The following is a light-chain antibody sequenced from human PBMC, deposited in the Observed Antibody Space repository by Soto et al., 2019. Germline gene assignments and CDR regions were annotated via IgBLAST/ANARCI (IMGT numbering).Light chain of an antibody. CDR2: EVT. V-gene: IGLV2-23*02. Sequence: QSVLTQPASVSGSPGQSITIACTWINSDIGNYNIVSWYQQHPDKAPQLIIYEVTKRPSGVSNRFSGSKSGNTASLTISGLQAEDEGDYHCCSYAGSNVFVFGTGTRSPS. CDR1: NSDIGNYNI. CDR3: CSYAGSNVFV. J-gene: IGLJ1*01.